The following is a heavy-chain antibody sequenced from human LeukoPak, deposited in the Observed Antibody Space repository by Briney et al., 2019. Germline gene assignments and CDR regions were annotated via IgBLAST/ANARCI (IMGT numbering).Heavy chain of an antibody. CDR3: AKSPTVDAAFDI. V-gene: IGHV3-23*01. CDR2: ISGSGGNT. D-gene: IGHD4-23*01. J-gene: IGHJ3*02. Sequence: GGSLRLSCAASGFTFSSYAMSWVRQAPGKGLEWVSTISGSGGNTYYADSVKGRFTISRDNSKNTLYLQMNSLRAEDTALYYCAKSPTVDAAFDIWGQGTMVTVSS. CDR1: GFTFSSYA.